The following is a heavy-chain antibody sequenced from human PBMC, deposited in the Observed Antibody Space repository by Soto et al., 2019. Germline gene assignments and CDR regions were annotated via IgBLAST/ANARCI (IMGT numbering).Heavy chain of an antibody. CDR1: GGSISSSSYY. J-gene: IGHJ4*02. CDR3: ARHVMISGSFDY. D-gene: IGHD3-16*01. CDR2: IYYSGST. V-gene: IGHV4-39*01. Sequence: SETLSLTCTVSGGSISSSSYYWGWIRQPPGKGLEWIGSIYYSGSTYYNPSLKSRVTISVDTSKNQFSLKLSSVTAADTAVYYCARHVMISGSFDYWGQGTLVTVSS.